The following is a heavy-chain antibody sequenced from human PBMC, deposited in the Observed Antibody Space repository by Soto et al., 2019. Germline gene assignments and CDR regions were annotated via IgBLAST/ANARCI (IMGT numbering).Heavy chain of an antibody. CDR1: GGSISSYY. Sequence: SETLSLTCTVSGGSISSYYWSWIRQPAGKGLEWIGRIYTSGSTNYNPSLKSRVTMSVDTSKNQFSLKLSSVTAADTAVYYCARAIVVPAAIRHYWFDPWGQGTLVIVSS. CDR3: ARAIVVPAAIRHYWFDP. CDR2: IYTSGST. J-gene: IGHJ5*02. V-gene: IGHV4-4*07. D-gene: IGHD2-2*02.